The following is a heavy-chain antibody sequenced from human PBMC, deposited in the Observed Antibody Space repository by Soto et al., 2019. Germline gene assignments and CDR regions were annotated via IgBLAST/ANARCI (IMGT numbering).Heavy chain of an antibody. CDR1: GGSISGDDYY. J-gene: IGHJ4*02. CDR2: IYYSGGT. Sequence: QVQLQESGPGLVKPSQTLSLTCTVSGGSISGDDYYWNWIRQHPGKGLEWIGYIYYSGGTYYNPSLKSRVTISIDTSKNQFSLNLSSVTAADTAVYYCARMRGKYFHSGGLTAFDYWGQGTLVTACS. D-gene: IGHD2-15*01. CDR3: ARMRGKYFHSGGLTAFDY. V-gene: IGHV4-31*03.